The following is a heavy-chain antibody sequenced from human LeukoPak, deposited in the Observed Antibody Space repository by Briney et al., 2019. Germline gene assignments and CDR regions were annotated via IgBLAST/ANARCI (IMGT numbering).Heavy chain of an antibody. D-gene: IGHD3-22*01. V-gene: IGHV3-7*01. CDR2: IKHNGGEK. CDR3: ARDRGWRSSGYYLYHFDY. Sequence: GGSLRLSCVASGFTFTDYFMSWVRQAPGKGLEWVASIKHNGGEKYYVDSVKGRFTISRDNAKNSLYLEMSSLRAKDTAVYYCARDRGWRSSGYYLYHFDYWGQGTLVTFAS. CDR1: GFTFTDYF. J-gene: IGHJ4*02.